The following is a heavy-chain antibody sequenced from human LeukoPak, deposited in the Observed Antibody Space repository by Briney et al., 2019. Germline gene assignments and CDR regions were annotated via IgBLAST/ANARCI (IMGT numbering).Heavy chain of an antibody. CDR1: GGSISSSNW. J-gene: IGHJ5*02. CDR3: ARRATFAVAGREGWFDP. V-gene: IGHV4-4*02. Sequence: SETLSLTCAVSGGSISSSNWWSWVRQPPGKGLEWIGEIYHSGSTNYNPSLKSRVTISVDKSKNQFSLKLSSVTAADTAVYYCARRATFAVAGREGWFDPWGQGTLVTVSS. CDR2: IYHSGST. D-gene: IGHD6-19*01.